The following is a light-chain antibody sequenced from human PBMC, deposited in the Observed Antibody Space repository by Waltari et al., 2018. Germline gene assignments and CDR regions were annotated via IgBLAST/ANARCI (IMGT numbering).Light chain of an antibody. CDR1: QDISKY. CDR3: QQHHELQT. Sequence: DIQMTQSPSSLSASVGDRVTITCQASQDISKYLNWYQHKSGKAPKLLIYDASNLERGVPSRFRGYGSRTNFTFSISSLQPEDFATYFCQQHHELQTFGQGTKLDIK. J-gene: IGKJ2*01. V-gene: IGKV1-33*01. CDR2: DAS.